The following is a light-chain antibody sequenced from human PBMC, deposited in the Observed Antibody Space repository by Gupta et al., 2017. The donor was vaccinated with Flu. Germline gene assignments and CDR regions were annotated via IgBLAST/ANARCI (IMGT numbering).Light chain of an antibody. V-gene: IGLV2-11*01. J-gene: IGLJ1*01. CDR1: NSDVGGYNY. CDR2: DVS. CDR3: CSYAGGYSYV. Sequence: QSALTQPCSVSGSPGQSVTISCTGTNSDVGGYNYVSWYQQHPGKAPKLMIYDVSERPSGVPDRFSGSQSGNTASLTISGLQTEDEADYYCCSYAGGYSYVFGPGTKVTVL.